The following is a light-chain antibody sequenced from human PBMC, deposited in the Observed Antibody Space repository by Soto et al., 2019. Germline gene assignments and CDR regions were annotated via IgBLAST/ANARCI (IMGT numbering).Light chain of an antibody. CDR2: EAS. CDR3: QQYNDWPWT. Sequence: EIVMTESPATLAVSPGERVALSCMASQSISSHLAWYQQKPGQAPRLLIYEASTRATGIPARFSGSGSGTEFTLTISSLQSEDFAVHYCQQYNDWPWTFGQGTKVDIK. CDR1: QSISSH. J-gene: IGKJ1*01. V-gene: IGKV3-15*01.